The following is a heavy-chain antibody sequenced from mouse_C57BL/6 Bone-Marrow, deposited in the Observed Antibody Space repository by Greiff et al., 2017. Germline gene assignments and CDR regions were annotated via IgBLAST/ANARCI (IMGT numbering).Heavy chain of an antibody. CDR1: GYAFSSSW. CDR3: ARFVYYYGRFYYYAMDY. CDR2: IYPGDGDT. J-gene: IGHJ4*01. Sequence: VQLQQSGPELVKPGASVKISCKASGYAFSSSWMNWVKQRPGKGLEWIGRIYPGDGDTNYNGKFKGKATLTADKSSSTAYMQLSSLTSEDSAVYFCARFVYYYGRFYYYAMDYWGQGTSVTVSA. V-gene: IGHV1-82*01. D-gene: IGHD1-1*01.